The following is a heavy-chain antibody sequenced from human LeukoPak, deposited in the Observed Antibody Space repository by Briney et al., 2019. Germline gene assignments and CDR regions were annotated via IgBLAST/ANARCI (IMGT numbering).Heavy chain of an antibody. CDR2: ITSSNNYI. Sequence: GGSLRLSCAGSGFTFSTYSMNWVRQAPGKGLEWVSSITSSNNYIYYADSMKGRFTISRDNAKNSLYLQMNSPRAEDTAVYYCVTTWGAHYWYFDLWGRGALVTVSS. CDR1: GFTFSTYS. D-gene: IGHD1-26*01. CDR3: VTTWGAHYWYFDL. J-gene: IGHJ2*01. V-gene: IGHV3-21*01.